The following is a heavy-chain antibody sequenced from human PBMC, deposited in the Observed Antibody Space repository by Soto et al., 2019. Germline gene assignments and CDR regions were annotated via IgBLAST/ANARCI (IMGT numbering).Heavy chain of an antibody. Sequence: PGGSLRLSCVASGLPVAGSYMAWVRQAPGKGLEWASVIYNDGTTYYSQSVEGRFTISRDTSKNTLYLQMDGLRDEDTAVYYCAKHLIGGRLQSPFDLWGQGTQVTVSS. CDR2: IYNDGTT. V-gene: IGHV3-53*01. J-gene: IGHJ4*02. D-gene: IGHD3-22*01. CDR1: GLPVAGSY. CDR3: AKHLIGGRLQSPFDL.